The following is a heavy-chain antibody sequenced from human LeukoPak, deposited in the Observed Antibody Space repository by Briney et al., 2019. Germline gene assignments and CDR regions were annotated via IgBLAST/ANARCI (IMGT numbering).Heavy chain of an antibody. D-gene: IGHD3-16*01. CDR1: GYTFTSYD. V-gene: IGHV1-8*01. CDR2: MNPNSGNT. CDR3: ARGRNRGGGNWFDP. Sequence: GASVKVSCKASGYTFTSYDINWVRQATGQGLEWMGWMNPNSGNTGYAQKFQGRVTMTRNTSISTAYMEPSSLRSEDTAVYYCARGRNRGGGNWFDPWGQGTLVTVSS. J-gene: IGHJ5*02.